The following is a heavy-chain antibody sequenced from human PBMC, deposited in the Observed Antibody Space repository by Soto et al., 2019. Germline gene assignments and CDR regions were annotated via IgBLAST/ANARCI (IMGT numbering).Heavy chain of an antibody. CDR2: IYYSGTT. D-gene: IGHD3-10*01. Sequence: SETLSLTCTVSGGSINNYYLSWIRRSPGKGLEWIGYIYYSGTTNYNPSLKSRVTISIDRSENQFSLKVSSVTAADTAVYFCTRATYYRYYFDVWGHGTLVTVSS. CDR3: TRATYYRYYFDV. CDR1: GGSINNYY. J-gene: IGHJ4*01. V-gene: IGHV4-59*01.